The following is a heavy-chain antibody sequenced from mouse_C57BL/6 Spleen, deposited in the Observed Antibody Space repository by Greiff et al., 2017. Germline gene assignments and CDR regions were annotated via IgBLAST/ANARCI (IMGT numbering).Heavy chain of an antibody. CDR3: ARYYYGSSEAMDY. V-gene: IGHV7-3*01. CDR2: IRNKANGYTT. Sequence: EVKVVESGGGLVQPGGSLSLPCAASGFTFTDYYMSWVRQPPGKALEWLGFIRNKANGYTTEYSASVKGRFTISRDNSQSILYLQMNALRAEDSATYYCARYYYGSSEAMDYWGQGTSVTVSS. J-gene: IGHJ4*01. D-gene: IGHD1-1*01. CDR1: GFTFTDYY.